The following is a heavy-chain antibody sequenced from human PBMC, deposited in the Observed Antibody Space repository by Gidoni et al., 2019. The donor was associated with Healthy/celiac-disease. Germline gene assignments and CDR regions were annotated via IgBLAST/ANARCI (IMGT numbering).Heavy chain of an antibody. D-gene: IGHD2-15*01. J-gene: IGHJ1*01. V-gene: IGHV1-69*06. CDR3: AGGARYCSGGSCFPPEYFQH. CDR1: GGTFSSYA. Sequence: QVQLVQSGAEVKKPGSSVKVSCKASGGTFSSYAISWVRQAPGQGLEWMGGHIPIFGTANYGPKFQGRVTITAGKAPSTAYLELSSLGAEDTAVYYWAGGARYCSGGSCFPPEYFQHWGQGTLVTVSS. CDR2: HIPIFGTA.